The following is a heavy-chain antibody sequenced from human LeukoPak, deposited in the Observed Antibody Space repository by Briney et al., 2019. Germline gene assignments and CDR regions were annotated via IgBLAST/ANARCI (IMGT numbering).Heavy chain of an antibody. CDR2: ISYDGSNK. J-gene: IGHJ4*02. D-gene: IGHD3-9*01. Sequence: GRSLRLSCAASGFTFSSYAMHWVRQAPGKGLEWVAVISYDGSNKYYADSVKSRFTISRDNSKNTLYLQMNSLRAEDTAVYYCAGTYYDIFGGQGTLVTVSS. CDR3: AGTYYDIF. V-gene: IGHV3-30*14. CDR1: GFTFSSYA.